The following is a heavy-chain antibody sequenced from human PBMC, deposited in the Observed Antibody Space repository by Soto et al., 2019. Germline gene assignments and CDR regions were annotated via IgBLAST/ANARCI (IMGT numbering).Heavy chain of an antibody. Sequence: QVRLVESGGGVVQPGRSLRLSCAASGFTFSSYGMHWVRQAPGKGLEWVAVISYDGSNKYYADSVKGRFTISRDNSKNTLYLQMNSLRAEDTAVYYCAKVGWLRFGGPFDYWGQGTLVTVSS. J-gene: IGHJ4*02. CDR3: AKVGWLRFGGPFDY. CDR2: ISYDGSNK. D-gene: IGHD5-12*01. CDR1: GFTFSSYG. V-gene: IGHV3-30*18.